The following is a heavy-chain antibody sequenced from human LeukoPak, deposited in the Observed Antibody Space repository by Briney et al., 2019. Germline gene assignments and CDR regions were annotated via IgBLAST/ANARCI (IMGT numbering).Heavy chain of an antibody. CDR2: ISYDGSNK. V-gene: IGHV3-30*03. CDR3: ARGGRFLEWYPLDY. CDR1: GFTFSSYG. Sequence: GGSLRLSCAASGFTFSSYGMHWVRQAPGKGLEWVAVISYDGSNKYYADSVKGRFTISRDNSKNSLYLQMNSLRAEDTAVYYCARGGRFLEWYPLDYWGQGTLVTVSS. D-gene: IGHD3-3*01. J-gene: IGHJ4*02.